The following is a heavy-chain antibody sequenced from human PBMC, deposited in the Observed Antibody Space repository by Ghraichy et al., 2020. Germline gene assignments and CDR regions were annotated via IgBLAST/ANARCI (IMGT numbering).Heavy chain of an antibody. V-gene: IGHV4-59*01. Sequence: SETLSLTCTVSGGSISSYYWSWIRQPPGKGLEWIGYIYYSGSTNYNPSLKSRVTISVDTSKNQFSLKLSSVTAVDTAVYYCARGSGYSGYDTFSWGQGTLVTVSS. CDR3: ARGSGYSGYDTFS. D-gene: IGHD5-12*01. CDR2: IYYSGST. J-gene: IGHJ5*02. CDR1: GGSISSYY.